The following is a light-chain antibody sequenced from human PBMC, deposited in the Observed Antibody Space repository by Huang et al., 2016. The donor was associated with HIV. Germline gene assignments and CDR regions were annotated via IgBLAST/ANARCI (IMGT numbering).Light chain of an antibody. Sequence: EIVLTQSPGTLSLSPGERVTLSCRASQRVSSNFLACYQQKPGQAPRFRIYGASTRATGVPDRFSGSGSGTDFTLTISRLEPEDFAVYYCQQYGSSPLTFGGGTKVEIK. CDR3: QQYGSSPLT. J-gene: IGKJ4*01. V-gene: IGKV3-20*01. CDR1: QRVSSNF. CDR2: GAS.